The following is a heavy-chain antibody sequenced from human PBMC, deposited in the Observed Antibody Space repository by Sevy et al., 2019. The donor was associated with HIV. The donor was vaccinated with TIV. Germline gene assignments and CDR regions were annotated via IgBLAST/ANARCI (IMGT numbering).Heavy chain of an antibody. CDR3: LRGGGGY. J-gene: IGHJ4*02. CDR1: GFTFSDFW. Sequence: GGSLRLSCVASGFTFSDFWMTWVRQAPGKGLEWVAGITRDGSKKYHADSVKGRFTISRHNIKNSLFLQMNSLGVEDTAVYYCLRGGGGYWGQETLVTVSS. V-gene: IGHV3-7*01. CDR2: ITRDGSKK. D-gene: IGHD2-15*01.